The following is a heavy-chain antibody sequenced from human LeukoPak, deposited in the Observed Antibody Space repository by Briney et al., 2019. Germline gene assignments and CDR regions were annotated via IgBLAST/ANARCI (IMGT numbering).Heavy chain of an antibody. Sequence: ASVKFSCKASGGTFSSYAISWVRQAPGQGLEWMGGIIPIFGTANYAQKFQGRVTITTDESTSTAYMELSSLRSDDTAVYYCASLGYCSSTSCPDWGQGTLVTASS. CDR3: ASLGYCSSTSCPD. CDR2: IIPIFGTA. J-gene: IGHJ4*02. CDR1: GGTFSSYA. V-gene: IGHV1-69*05. D-gene: IGHD2-2*01.